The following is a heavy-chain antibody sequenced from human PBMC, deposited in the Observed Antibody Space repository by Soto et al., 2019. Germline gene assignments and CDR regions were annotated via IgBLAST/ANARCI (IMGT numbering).Heavy chain of an antibody. Sequence: SVKVSCKASGGTFSSYAISWVRQAPGKGLEWMGGFDPNDGKTNYAQKFQGRVTMTADTSTNTAYMELSSLRSEDTAVYYCAKSYDILTDIFDYWAQRTLVTGSS. J-gene: IGHJ4*02. D-gene: IGHD3-9*01. CDR1: GGTFSSYA. CDR2: FDPNDGKT. V-gene: IGHV1-69*10. CDR3: AKSYDILTDIFDY.